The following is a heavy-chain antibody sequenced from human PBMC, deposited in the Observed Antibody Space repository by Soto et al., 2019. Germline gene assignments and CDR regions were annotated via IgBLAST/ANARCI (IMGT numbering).Heavy chain of an antibody. J-gene: IGHJ3*02. CDR3: ARRDLLDSSGYYSSFGAFDI. CDR2: IYYSGST. V-gene: IGHV4-39*01. Sequence: QLQLQESGPGLVKPSETLSLTCTVSGGSISSSSYYWGWIRQPPGKGLEWIGSIYYSGSTYYNPSLKSRVTISVDTSKNQFSLKLSSVTAADTAVYYCARRDLLDSSGYYSSFGAFDIWGQGTMVTVSS. CDR1: GGSISSSSYY. D-gene: IGHD3-22*01.